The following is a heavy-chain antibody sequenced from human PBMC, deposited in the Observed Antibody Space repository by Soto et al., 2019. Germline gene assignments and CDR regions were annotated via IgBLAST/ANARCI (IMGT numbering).Heavy chain of an antibody. V-gene: IGHV3-30*09. CDR2: VQPDGVTK. J-gene: IGHJ4*02. CDR1: GFTLSVYS. Sequence: QVQLVESGGGVVQPGRSLRLSCRISGFTLSVYSVNWVRQSPAKGLEWVAVVQPDGVTKNYADSVQGRFVISGDNSKNTLYLEMDSRTPEDTAVYYCARGLQGFDYWGQGTLVTVSS. CDR3: ARGLQGFDY.